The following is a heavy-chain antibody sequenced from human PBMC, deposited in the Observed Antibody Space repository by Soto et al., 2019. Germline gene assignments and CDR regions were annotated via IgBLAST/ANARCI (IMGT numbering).Heavy chain of an antibody. CDR1: GLDFGVYP. CDR2: IGARGFPI. V-gene: IGHV3-48*04. Sequence: EVQLVESGGGVMQPGGSVRLSCAASGLDFGVYPMNWVRQAPGKGLEWVSYIGARGFPIYYADSVRGRFAMSRDNANNSVFLQMDSLRAEDTAQYFCATEPFDYWGRGALVTVSS. CDR3: ATEPFDY. J-gene: IGHJ4*02.